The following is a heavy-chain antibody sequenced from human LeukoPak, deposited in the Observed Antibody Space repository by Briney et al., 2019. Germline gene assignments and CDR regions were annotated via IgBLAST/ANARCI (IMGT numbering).Heavy chain of an antibody. CDR2: IQQGGSHK. V-gene: IGHV3-7*01. CDR3: ARDRGDFWSGYGDYYYYYMDV. CDR1: GFTFSSYW. Sequence: GGSLRLSCAASGFTFSSYWMGWVRQAPGKGLEWVANIQQGGSHKYYVDSVQGRFTISRDNAKNSMYLQMGSLRAEDTAVYYCARDRGDFWSGYGDYYYYYMDVWGKGTTVTVSS. D-gene: IGHD3-3*01. J-gene: IGHJ6*03.